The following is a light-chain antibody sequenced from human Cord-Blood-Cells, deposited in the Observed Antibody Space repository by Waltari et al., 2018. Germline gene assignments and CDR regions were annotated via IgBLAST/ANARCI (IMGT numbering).Light chain of an antibody. CDR3: QQYYSTPYS. CDR2: WAS. J-gene: IGKJ2*03. V-gene: IGKV4-1*01. CDR1: QSVLYSSNNKNY. Sequence: DIVMTQSPDPLAVSLGERATINCTSSQSVLYSSNNKNYLAWYQQKPGQPPKLLIYWASTRESGVPDRFSGSGSGTDFTLTISSLQDEDVAVYYCQQYYSTPYSFGQGTKLEIK.